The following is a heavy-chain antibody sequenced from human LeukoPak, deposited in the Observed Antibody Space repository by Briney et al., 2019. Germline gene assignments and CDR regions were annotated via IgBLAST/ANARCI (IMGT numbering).Heavy chain of an antibody. Sequence: GGSLRLSCAASGFTFSSYTMNWVRQAPGKGLEWVSSISYSSNYIYYADSVKGRFTISRDNAKNSLYLEMDSLRAEDTAVYYCATYCSSTNCLALWGQGALVTVSS. CDR1: GFTFSSYT. CDR3: ATYCSSTNCLAL. D-gene: IGHD2-2*01. CDR2: ISYSSNYI. V-gene: IGHV3-21*01. J-gene: IGHJ4*02.